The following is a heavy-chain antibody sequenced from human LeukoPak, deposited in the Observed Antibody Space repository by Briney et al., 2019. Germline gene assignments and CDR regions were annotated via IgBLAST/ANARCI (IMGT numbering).Heavy chain of an antibody. J-gene: IGHJ4*02. CDR3: ARDLGYSSGPNY. CDR2: ISYHGRTT. V-gene: IGHV3-48*03. D-gene: IGHD6-19*01. Sequence: PGGSLRLSCAASGSTFSYYAMNWVRQAPGKGLEWISYISYHGRTTYYVDSVKGRFTISRDNAKNSLYLQMNSLRAEDTAVYYCARDLGYSSGPNYWGQGTRVTVSS. CDR1: GSTFSYYA.